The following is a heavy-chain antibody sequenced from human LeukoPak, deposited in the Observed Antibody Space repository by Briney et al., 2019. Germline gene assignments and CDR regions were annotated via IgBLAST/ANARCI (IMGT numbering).Heavy chain of an antibody. J-gene: IGHJ5*02. D-gene: IGHD2-15*01. V-gene: IGHV4-61*02. CDR3: ARAASRSNTWFDP. Sequence: PSETLSLTCTVSGGSISSGSYYWSWIRQPAGKGLEWIGRFYTSGTTDYKPTLKSRVTMSVDTSKNLFSLKLTSVTAADTAVYYCARAASRSNTWFDPWGQGALVTVSS. CDR1: GGSISSGSYY. CDR2: FYTSGTT.